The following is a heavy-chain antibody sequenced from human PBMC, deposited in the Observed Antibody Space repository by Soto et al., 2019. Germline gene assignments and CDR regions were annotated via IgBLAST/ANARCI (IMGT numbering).Heavy chain of an antibody. CDR1: GYTFTSYA. CDR2: IDPFTGDT. CDR3: ARGLVRAVITHFDY. J-gene: IGHJ4*02. Sequence: QVAMAQSGPEVRKPGASVRVSCKPSGYTFTSYAVTWVRQAPGQGLEWLGWIDPFTGDTTYSRKFQDRVTMTNETSTITAHMELRSLRFDDAAVYYCARGLVRAVITHFDYWGQGTLVTVSS. D-gene: IGHD3-10*01. V-gene: IGHV1-18*01.